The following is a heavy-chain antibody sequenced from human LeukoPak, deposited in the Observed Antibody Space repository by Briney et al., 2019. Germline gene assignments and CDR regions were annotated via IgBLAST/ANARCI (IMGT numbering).Heavy chain of an antibody. CDR3: ARHGRYTAIDY. CDR2: IYYSGST. Sequence: SDTLSLTCAVSGYSISSSNWWGWIRQPPGKGLEWIGYIYYSGSTYYNPSLKSRVTISVDTSKNQFSLKLSSVTAADTAVYYCARHGRYTAIDYWGQGTLVTVSS. V-gene: IGHV4-28*01. J-gene: IGHJ4*02. D-gene: IGHD5-18*01. CDR1: GYSISSSNW.